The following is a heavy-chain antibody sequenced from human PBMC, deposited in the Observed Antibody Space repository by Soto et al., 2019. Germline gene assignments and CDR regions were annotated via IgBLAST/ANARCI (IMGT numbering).Heavy chain of an antibody. CDR2: INAGNGNT. V-gene: IGHV1-3*01. CDR1: GYTFTSYA. J-gene: IGHJ6*03. Sequence: GASVKVSCKASGYTFTSYAMHWVSQAPGQRLERMGWINAGNGNTKYSQKFQGRVTITRDTSASTAYMELSSLRSEDTAVYYCAIFFSAVIYYHCYYIFVCGKGIPV. CDR3: AIFFSAVIYYHCYYIFV. D-gene: IGHD2-2*01.